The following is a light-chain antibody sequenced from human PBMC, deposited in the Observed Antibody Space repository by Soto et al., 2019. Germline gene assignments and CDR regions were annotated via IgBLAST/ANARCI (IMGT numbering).Light chain of an antibody. CDR1: QTVSSGY. Sequence: EIVLTQSPGTLSLSPGERATPSCRASQTVSSGYLAWYQQKPGLAPRLLIYGASTRTTGIPDRFSGRGSGTDFTLTISRLEPEDFAVYYCHHYNTSPYTFGQGTKLEIK. V-gene: IGKV3-20*01. CDR2: GAS. CDR3: HHYNTSPYT. J-gene: IGKJ2*01.